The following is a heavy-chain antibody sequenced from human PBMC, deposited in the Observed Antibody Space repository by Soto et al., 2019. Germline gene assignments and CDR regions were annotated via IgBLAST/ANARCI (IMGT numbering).Heavy chain of an antibody. CDR3: ARDRVGATIFDY. J-gene: IGHJ4*02. V-gene: IGHV4-59*01. CDR2: IYYRGST. Sequence: SETLSLTCTVSGGSISSYYWSWIRQPPGKGLEWIGYIYYRGSTNYNPSLKSRVTISVDTSKNQFSLKLSSVTAADTAVYYCARDRVGATIFDYWGQGTLVTVSS. D-gene: IGHD1-26*01. CDR1: GGSISSYY.